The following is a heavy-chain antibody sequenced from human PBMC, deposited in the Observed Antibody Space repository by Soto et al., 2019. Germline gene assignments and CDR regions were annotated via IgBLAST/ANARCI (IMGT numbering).Heavy chain of an antibody. CDR1: GFTFSGSA. CDR3: ASGYCSGGSCYYYGMDV. CDR2: IRSKANSYAT. Sequence: EEQLVESGGGLVQPGGSLKLSCEASGFTFSGSAMHWVRQASGKGLEWVGRIRSKANSYATAYAASVKGRFTISRDDSNNTAYLQMNSLKTEDTTVYYCASGYCSGGSCYYYGMDVWGQGTTVTVSS. D-gene: IGHD2-15*01. V-gene: IGHV3-73*01. J-gene: IGHJ6*02.